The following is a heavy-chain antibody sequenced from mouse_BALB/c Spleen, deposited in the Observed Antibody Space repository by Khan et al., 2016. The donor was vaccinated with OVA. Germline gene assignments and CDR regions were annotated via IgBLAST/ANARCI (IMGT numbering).Heavy chain of an antibody. V-gene: IGHV5-17*02. J-gene: IGHJ2*01. CDR2: ISGDSSTI. CDR3: ATSYYYGYYFDY. D-gene: IGHD1-1*01. Sequence: EVELVESGGGLVQPGGSRKLSCAASGFTFSSYGMHWVRQAPEKGLEWVAYISGDSSTIYSADTVKGRFTISRDNPKNTLFLQMTSLMSADTASYYCATSYYYGYYFDYWGPGTTLTVSS. CDR1: GFTFSSYG.